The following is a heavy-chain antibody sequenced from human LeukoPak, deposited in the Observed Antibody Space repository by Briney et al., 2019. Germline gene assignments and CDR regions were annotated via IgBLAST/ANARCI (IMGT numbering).Heavy chain of an antibody. D-gene: IGHD3-22*01. CDR2: IIPILGIA. Sequence: ASVKVSCKASGGTFSSYAISWGRQAPGQRLEWMGRIIPILGIANYAQKFQGRVTIPADKSTRTAYLELSTLRSEDTAVYYCARVGYYYDSSGPMGYWGQGTLVTVSS. J-gene: IGHJ4*02. V-gene: IGHV1-69*04. CDR3: ARVGYYYDSSGPMGY. CDR1: GGTFSSYA.